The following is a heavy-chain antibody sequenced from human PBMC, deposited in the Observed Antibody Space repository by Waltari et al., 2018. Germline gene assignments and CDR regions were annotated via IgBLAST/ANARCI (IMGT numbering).Heavy chain of an antibody. Sequence: EVQLVESGGGLVQPGGSLRLSCAASGFTFSSYSMTWVRQAPGKGLEWVSYISSSSSTIYYADSVKGRFTISRDNAKNSLYLQMNSLRAEDTAVYYCARDRSPGDYRYWGQGTLVTVSS. CDR3: ARDRSPGDYRY. J-gene: IGHJ4*02. D-gene: IGHD4-17*01. CDR2: ISSSSSTI. V-gene: IGHV3-48*01. CDR1: GFTFSSYS.